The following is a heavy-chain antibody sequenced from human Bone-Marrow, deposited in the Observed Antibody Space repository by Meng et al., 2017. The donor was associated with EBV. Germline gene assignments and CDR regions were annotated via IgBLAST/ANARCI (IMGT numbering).Heavy chain of an antibody. V-gene: IGHV4-4*02. CDR1: GGSIRSSNW. CDR2: IFYGGST. J-gene: IGHJ4*02. CDR3: AAGFRELVRSRDY. D-gene: IGHD3-10*01. Sequence: QVAWKESGPRLVKPSGTLSLTCVVSGGSIRSSNWWSWVRQPPGKGLEWIGEIFYGGSTNYNPSLESRVTISVDKSKNQFSLKLSSVTAADTAVYYCAAGFRELVRSRDYWGQGTLVTVSS.